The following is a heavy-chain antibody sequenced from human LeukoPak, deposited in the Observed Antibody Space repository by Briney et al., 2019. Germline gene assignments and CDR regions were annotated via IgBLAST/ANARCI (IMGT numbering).Heavy chain of an antibody. CDR2: TYYRSKWYN. V-gene: IGHV6-1*01. CDR3: ARGFYYTGMDV. Sequence: SQTLSLTCAISGDSVSSNSAAWNRIRQSPSRGLEWLGRTYYRSKWYNDYAVSLKSRITINPDTSKNQFSLHLNSVTPEDTAVYYCARGFYYTGMDVWGQGTTVTVSS. J-gene: IGHJ6*02. D-gene: IGHD3-10*01. CDR1: GDSVSSNSAA.